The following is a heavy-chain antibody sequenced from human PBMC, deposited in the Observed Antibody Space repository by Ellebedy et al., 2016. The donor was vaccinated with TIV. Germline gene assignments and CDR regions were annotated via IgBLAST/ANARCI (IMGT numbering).Heavy chain of an antibody. CDR3: ARGGYGDYVWELDY. J-gene: IGHJ4*02. CDR2: IWYDGSNK. D-gene: IGHD4-17*01. Sequence: GESLKISCAASGFTFSSYGMHWVRQAPGKGLEWVAVIWYDGSNKYYADSVKGRFTISRDNSKNTLYLQMNSLRAEDTAVYYCARGGYGDYVWELDYWGQGTLVTVSS. CDR1: GFTFSSYG. V-gene: IGHV3-33*08.